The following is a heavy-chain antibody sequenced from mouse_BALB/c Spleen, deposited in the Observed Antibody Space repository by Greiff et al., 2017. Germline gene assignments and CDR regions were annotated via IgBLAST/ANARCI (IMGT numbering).Heavy chain of an antibody. CDR3: ASYAMDY. V-gene: IGHV5-9-4*01. CDR2: ISSGGSYT. Sequence: DVKLVESGGGLVKPGGSLKLSCAASGFTFSSYAMSWVRQSPEKRLEWVAEISSGGSYTYYPDTVTGRFTISRDNAKNTQYLEMSSLRSEDTAMYYCASYAMDYWGQGTSVTVSS. J-gene: IGHJ4*01. CDR1: GFTFSSYA.